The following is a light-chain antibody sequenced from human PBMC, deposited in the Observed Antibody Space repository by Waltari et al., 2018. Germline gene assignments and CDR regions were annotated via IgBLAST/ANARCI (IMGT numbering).Light chain of an antibody. CDR3: QTWDSSTVV. V-gene: IGLV3-1*01. CDR1: KLADKY. CDR2: QDS. Sequence: SYELTQPPSVSVSPGQTASITCSGDKLADKYACWYQQKPCQSPVLVIYQDSKRASGIPELFSGSNSENTGTLTISGTQAMDEADYYCQTWDSSTVVVGGGTKLTVL. J-gene: IGLJ2*01.